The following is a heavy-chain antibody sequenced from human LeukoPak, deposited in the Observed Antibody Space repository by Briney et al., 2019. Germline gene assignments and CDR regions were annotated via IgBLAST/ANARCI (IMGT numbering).Heavy chain of an antibody. CDR2: IWYDGSNK. Sequence: GRSLRLSCAASGFTISSYGMHWVRQAPGKGLEWVAVIWYDGSNKYYADSVKGRFTISRDNSKNTLYLQMNSLRAEDTAVYYCAKDLAMVRGVALDYWGQGTLVTVSS. V-gene: IGHV3-33*06. J-gene: IGHJ4*02. CDR1: GFTISSYG. D-gene: IGHD3-10*01. CDR3: AKDLAMVRGVALDY.